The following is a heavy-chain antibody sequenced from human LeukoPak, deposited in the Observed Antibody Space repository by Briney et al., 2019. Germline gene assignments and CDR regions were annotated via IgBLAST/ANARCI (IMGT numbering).Heavy chain of an antibody. J-gene: IGHJ6*03. Sequence: VASVKVSCKASGYTFTSYYMHWVRQAPGQGLEWMGWMNPNSGNTGYAQKFQGRVTMTRNTSISTAYMELSSLRSEDTAVYYCARVGVVPAATDYHYYYYMDVWGKGTTVTISS. CDR1: GYTFTSYY. CDR3: ARVGVVPAATDYHYYYYMDV. V-gene: IGHV1-8*02. D-gene: IGHD2-2*01. CDR2: MNPNSGNT.